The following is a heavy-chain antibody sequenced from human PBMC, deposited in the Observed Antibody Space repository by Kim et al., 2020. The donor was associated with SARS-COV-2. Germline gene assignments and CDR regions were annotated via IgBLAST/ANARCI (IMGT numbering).Heavy chain of an antibody. CDR3: ARTNAFDF. V-gene: IGHV3-7*01. Sequence: GGSLRLSCAVSGFTFSYYWMSWVRQAPGKGLEWVANIKQDGSEKYYVASVKGRFTISRDNAKNSLYLQMNSLRAEDTAVYYCARTNAFDFWGQGTMVTVSS. J-gene: IGHJ3*01. CDR2: IKQDGSEK. CDR1: GFTFSYYW.